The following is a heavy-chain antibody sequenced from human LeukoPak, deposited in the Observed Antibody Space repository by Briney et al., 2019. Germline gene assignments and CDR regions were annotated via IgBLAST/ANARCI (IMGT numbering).Heavy chain of an antibody. J-gene: IGHJ4*02. Sequence: GGSLTLSCAASGFPFHNYWRTWVRQAPGKGLEWVAYINQDDNEKYYLDSVKGRFPISRDNAETSLFLQTASLRVEDTAIYYCAKGLYGSGRRSLMAHWGPGTLVAVSS. V-gene: IGHV3-7*01. CDR3: AKGLYGSGRRSLMAH. D-gene: IGHD3-10*01. CDR2: INQDDNEK. CDR1: GFPFHNYW.